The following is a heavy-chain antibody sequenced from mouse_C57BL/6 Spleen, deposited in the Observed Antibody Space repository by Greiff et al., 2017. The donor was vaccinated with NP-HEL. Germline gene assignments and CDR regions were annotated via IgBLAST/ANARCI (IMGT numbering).Heavy chain of an antibody. CDR2: INPNNGGT. D-gene: IGHD1-1*01. V-gene: IGHV1-18*01. CDR3: ARSPLTTHYAMDY. J-gene: IGHJ4*01. CDR1: GYTFTDYN. Sequence: VQLKQSGPELVKPGASVKIPCKASGYTFTDYNMDWVKQSHGKSLEWIGDINPNNGGTIYNQKFKGKATLTVDKSSSTAYMELRSLTSEDTAVYYCARSPLTTHYAMDYWGQGTSVTVSS.